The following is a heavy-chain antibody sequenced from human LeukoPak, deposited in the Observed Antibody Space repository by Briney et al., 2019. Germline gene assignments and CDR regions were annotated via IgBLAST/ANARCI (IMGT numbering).Heavy chain of an antibody. Sequence: SETLSLTCTVSGGSISSYYWSWIRQPPGKGLEWIGYIYYSGSTNYNPSLKGRVTISVDTSKNQFSLKLSSVTAADTAVYYCARDSRWLNAFDIWGQGTMVTVPS. D-gene: IGHD5-24*01. CDR2: IYYSGST. CDR1: GGSISSYY. V-gene: IGHV4-59*01. CDR3: ARDSRWLNAFDI. J-gene: IGHJ3*02.